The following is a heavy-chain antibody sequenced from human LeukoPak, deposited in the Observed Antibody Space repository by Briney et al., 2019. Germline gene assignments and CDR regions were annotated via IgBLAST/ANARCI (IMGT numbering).Heavy chain of an antibody. CDR3: ASRHDYGDSDY. V-gene: IGHV3-9*01. CDR1: GFTFDDYA. Sequence: GGSLRLSCAASGFTFDDYAMHWVRQAPGKGLEWVSGISWNSGNIDYADSVKGRFTISRDNAKNSLYLQMNSLRAEDTAVYYCASRHDYGDSDYWGQGTLVTVSS. J-gene: IGHJ4*02. D-gene: IGHD4-17*01. CDR2: ISWNSGNI.